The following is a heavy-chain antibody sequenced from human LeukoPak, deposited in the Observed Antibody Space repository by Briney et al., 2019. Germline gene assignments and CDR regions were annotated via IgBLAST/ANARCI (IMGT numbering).Heavy chain of an antibody. Sequence: ASVKVSRKASGYTFTSYGISWVRQAPGQGLEWMGWISAYNGNTNYAQKLQGRVTMTTDTSTSTAYMELRSLRSDDTAVYYCARHRGPPRYYYHGMDVWGQGTTVTVSS. V-gene: IGHV1-18*01. CDR3: ARHRGPPRYYYHGMDV. CDR2: ISAYNGNT. CDR1: GYTFTSYG. D-gene: IGHD3-10*01. J-gene: IGHJ6*02.